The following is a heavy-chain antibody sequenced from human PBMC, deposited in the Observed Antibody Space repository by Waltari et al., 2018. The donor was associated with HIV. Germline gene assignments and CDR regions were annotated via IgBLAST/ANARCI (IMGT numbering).Heavy chain of an antibody. CDR3: SREGYGGNPANDFDF. J-gene: IGHJ4*02. Sequence: QVQLQQSGAGLLKPSETLSLTCTVSGGPFCGYYWSWIRQPPGQGLEWIGEVNHSGNINYNPSLKSRLIISVDTSKSQFSLRLKSVTAADTAVYYCSREGYGGNPANDFDFWGQGTLVSVSS. CDR2: VNHSGNI. CDR1: GGPFCGYY. D-gene: IGHD2-15*01. V-gene: IGHV4-34*01.